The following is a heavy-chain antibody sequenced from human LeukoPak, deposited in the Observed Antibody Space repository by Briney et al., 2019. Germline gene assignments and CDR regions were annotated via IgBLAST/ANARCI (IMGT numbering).Heavy chain of an antibody. V-gene: IGHV3-30*03. D-gene: IGHD3-3*01. CDR2: ISYDGSNK. J-gene: IGHJ4*02. CDR1: GFTFSSYG. CDR3: ASAREGLRFLEWSFDY. Sequence: GRSLRLSCAASGFTFSSYGMHWVRQAPGKGLEWVAVISYDGSNKYYADSVKGRFTISRDNSKNTLYLQMNSLRAEDTAVYYCASAREGLRFLEWSFDYWGQGTLVTVSS.